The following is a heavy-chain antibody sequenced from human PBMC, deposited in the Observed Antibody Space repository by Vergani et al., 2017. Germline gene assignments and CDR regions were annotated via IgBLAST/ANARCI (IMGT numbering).Heavy chain of an antibody. CDR2: IKQDGSEK. CDR3: ARVYSSSWPIGYFDY. Sequence: EVQLVESGGGLVQPGGSLRLSCAASGFTFSSYWMSWVRQAPGKGLEWVANIKQDGSEKYYVDSVKGRFTISRDNAKNSLYLQMNSLRAEDTAVYYCARVYSSSWPIGYFDYWGQGTLVTVSS. J-gene: IGHJ4*02. CDR1: GFTFSSYW. V-gene: IGHV3-7*03. D-gene: IGHD6-13*01.